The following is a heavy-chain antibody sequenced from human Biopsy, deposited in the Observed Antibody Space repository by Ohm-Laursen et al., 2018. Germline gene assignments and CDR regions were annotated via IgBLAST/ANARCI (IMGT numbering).Heavy chain of an antibody. J-gene: IGHJ4*02. CDR1: GFTFDDYA. CDR2: ISWNSASV. D-gene: IGHD2-15*01. CDR3: ARMFATPGQGQCDGGTCYPGSDY. V-gene: IGHV3-9*01. Sequence: SLRLSCAASGFTFDDYAMHWVRQAPGKGLEWVSGISWNSASVGYADSVKGRFTISRDNAKKSLYVQMNSLRTEDTAVYYCARMFATPGQGQCDGGTCYPGSDYWGQGTLVTVSS.